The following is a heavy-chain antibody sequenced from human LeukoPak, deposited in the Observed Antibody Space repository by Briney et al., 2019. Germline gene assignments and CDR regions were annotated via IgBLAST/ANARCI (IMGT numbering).Heavy chain of an antibody. CDR3: ARHFRRLWFDP. J-gene: IGHJ5*02. CDR2: IYYSRST. V-gene: IGHV4-39*01. CDR1: GGSISSSSYY. Sequence: SETLSLTCTVSGGSISSSSYYWGWIRQPPGKGLEWIGSIYYSRSTYYNPSLKSRVTISVYTSKNQFSLKLSSVTAADTAVYYCARHFRRLWFDPWGQGTLVTVSS.